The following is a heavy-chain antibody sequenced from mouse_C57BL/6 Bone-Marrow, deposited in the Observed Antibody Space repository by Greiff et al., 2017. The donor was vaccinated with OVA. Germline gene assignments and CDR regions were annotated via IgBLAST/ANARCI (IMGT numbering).Heavy chain of an antibody. J-gene: IGHJ4*01. D-gene: IGHD1-1*01. Sequence: DVQLQESGPGLVKPSQSLSLTCSVTGYSITSGYYWNWIRQFPGNKLEWMGYISYDGSNNYNPSLKNRISITRYTSKNQFFLKLNSVTTEDTATYYCARGDCGSSSYYAMDYWGQGTSVTVSS. CDR2: ISYDGSN. CDR3: ARGDCGSSSYYAMDY. CDR1: GYSITSGYY. V-gene: IGHV3-6*01.